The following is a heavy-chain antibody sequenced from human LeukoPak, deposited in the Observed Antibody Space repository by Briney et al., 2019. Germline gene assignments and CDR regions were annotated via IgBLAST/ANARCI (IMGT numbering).Heavy chain of an antibody. CDR1: GFTFSSYA. CDR2: ISYDGSNK. Sequence: PGGSLRLSCAASGFTFSSYAMHWVRQAPGKGLDWVAVISYDGSNKYYADSVKGRFTISRDNSKNTLYLQVNSLRAEDTAVYYCAREPRSYYVYYFDYWGQGTLVTVSS. J-gene: IGHJ4*02. V-gene: IGHV3-30-3*01. CDR3: AREPRSYYVYYFDY. D-gene: IGHD1-26*01.